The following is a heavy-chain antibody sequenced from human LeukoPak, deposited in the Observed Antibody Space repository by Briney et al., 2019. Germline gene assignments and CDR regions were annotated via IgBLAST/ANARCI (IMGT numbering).Heavy chain of an antibody. Sequence: SETLSLTCPVSGGSISSSSYYWRWIRQPPGKGLEGIGSIYYSGCTYYNPSLKSRVTISVDTSKNQLSLKLSSVTAADTAVYYCASSSGYYYLNWFDPWGQGTLVTVSS. CDR2: IYYSGCT. CDR1: GGSISSSSYY. V-gene: IGHV4-39*07. D-gene: IGHD3-22*01. J-gene: IGHJ5*02. CDR3: ASSSGYYYLNWFDP.